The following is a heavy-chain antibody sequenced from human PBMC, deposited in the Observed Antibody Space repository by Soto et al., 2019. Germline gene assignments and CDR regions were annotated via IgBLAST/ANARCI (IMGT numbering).Heavy chain of an antibody. CDR3: ARVYDSSGYVNWFDP. J-gene: IGHJ5*02. D-gene: IGHD3-22*01. CDR2: IDYSGST. V-gene: IGHV4-30-4*01. CDR1: GGSISSGDYY. Sequence: QVQLQESGPGLVKPSQTLSLTCTVSGGSISSGDYYWSWIRQPPGKGLEWMGCIDYSGSTYYNPSFKSRVTISVDTSKTQFSLKLSSVTAADTAVYYCARVYDSSGYVNWFDPWGQGTLVTVSS.